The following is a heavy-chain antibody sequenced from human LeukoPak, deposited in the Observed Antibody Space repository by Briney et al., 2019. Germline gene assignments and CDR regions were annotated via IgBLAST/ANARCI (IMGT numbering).Heavy chain of an antibody. CDR1: GYTFTGYY. D-gene: IGHD4-17*01. Sequence: ASVKVSCKASGYTFTGYYMHWVRQAPGQGLEWMGRINPNSGGTNYAQKFQGRVTMTRDTSINTAYMELSRLRSDDTAVYYCARGDYGDYAFDPWGQGTLVTVSS. V-gene: IGHV1-2*06. CDR3: ARGDYGDYAFDP. CDR2: INPNSGGT. J-gene: IGHJ5*02.